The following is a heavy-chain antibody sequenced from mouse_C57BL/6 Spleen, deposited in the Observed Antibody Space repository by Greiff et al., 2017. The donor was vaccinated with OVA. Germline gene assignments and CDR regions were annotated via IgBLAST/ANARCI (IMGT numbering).Heavy chain of an antibody. D-gene: IGHD2-4*01. V-gene: IGHV1-4*01. J-gene: IGHJ4*01. CDR1: GYTFTSYT. CDR3: SRGDYDPYYDAMDY. CDR2: INPSSGYT. Sequence: QVQLQQSGAELARPGASVKMSCKASGYTFTSYTMHWVKQRPGQGLEWIGYINPSSGYTKYNQKFKDKATLTADKSSSTAYMQLSSLPSEDSAVYYCSRGDYDPYYDAMDYWGQGTSVTVSS.